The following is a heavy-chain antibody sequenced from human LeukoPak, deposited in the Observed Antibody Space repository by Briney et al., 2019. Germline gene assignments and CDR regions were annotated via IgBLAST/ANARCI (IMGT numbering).Heavy chain of an antibody. CDR1: GFTFSNAW. Sequence: GGSLRLSCAASGFTFSNAWMSWLRQAPGKGLEWVGRIKSKTDGGTTDYAAPVKGRFTISRDDSKNTLYLQMNSLRAEDTAVYYCARNHYYDSSGSDYWGQGTLVTVSS. CDR2: IKSKTDGGTT. V-gene: IGHV3-15*01. CDR3: ARNHYYDSSGSDY. D-gene: IGHD3-22*01. J-gene: IGHJ4*02.